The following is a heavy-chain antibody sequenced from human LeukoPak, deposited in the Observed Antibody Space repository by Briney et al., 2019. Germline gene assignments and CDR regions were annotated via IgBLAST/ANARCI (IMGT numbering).Heavy chain of an antibody. V-gene: IGHV3-53*01. D-gene: IGHD6-19*01. CDR2: IHSGGNT. Sequence: GGSLRLSCAASGFIVSANYMTWVRQAPGKGLEWVSVIHSGGNTYYADSVKGRFTISRDNSKNTVYLQMNSLRAEDTAVYYCLPLNSGSSNPADYWGQGTLVTVSS. CDR3: LPLNSGSSNPADY. J-gene: IGHJ4*02. CDR1: GFIVSANY.